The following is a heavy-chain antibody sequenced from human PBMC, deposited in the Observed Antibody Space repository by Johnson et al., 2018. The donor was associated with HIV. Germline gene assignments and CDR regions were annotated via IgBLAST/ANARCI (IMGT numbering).Heavy chain of an antibody. CDR3: ARDPVSHYYDSSGSLDDAFDI. Sequence: VQLVESGGGVVQPGRSLRLSCAASGFTFSSYAMHWVRQAPGKGLEWVSLISWDGNSTYYGDSVKGRFTISRDNAKNSLYLQMNSLRAEDTAVYYCARDPVSHYYDSSGSLDDAFDIWGQGTMVTVSS. CDR2: ISWDGNST. CDR1: GFTFSSYA. D-gene: IGHD3-22*01. J-gene: IGHJ3*02. V-gene: IGHV3-43D*03.